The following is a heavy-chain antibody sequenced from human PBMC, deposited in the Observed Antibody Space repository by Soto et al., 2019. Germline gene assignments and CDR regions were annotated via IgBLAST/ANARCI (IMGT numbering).Heavy chain of an antibody. CDR3: ANYYDSSGPPAWVWSDP. D-gene: IGHD3-22*01. J-gene: IGHJ5*02. V-gene: IGHV1-69*01. CDR2: IIPIFGTA. Sequence: QVQLVQSGAEVKKPGSSVKVSCKASGGTFSSYAISWVRQAPGQGLEWMGGIIPIFGTANYAQKFQGRVTITADESTSTAYMELSSLRSEDTAVYYCANYYDSSGPPAWVWSDPWGQGTLVTVSS. CDR1: GGTFSSYA.